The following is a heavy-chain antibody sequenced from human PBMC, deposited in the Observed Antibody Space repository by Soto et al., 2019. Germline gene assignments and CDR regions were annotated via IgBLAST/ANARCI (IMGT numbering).Heavy chain of an antibody. CDR2: ISYDGSNK. CDR1: GFTFSSYG. CDR3: AKGEMATKRRHGMDV. V-gene: IGHV3-30*18. J-gene: IGHJ6*02. Sequence: GGSLRLSCAASGFTFSSYGMHWVRQAPGKGLEWVAVISYDGSNKYYADSVKGRFTISRDNSKNTLYLQMNSLRAEDTAVYYCAKGEMATKRRHGMDVWGQGTTVTVSS. D-gene: IGHD5-12*01.